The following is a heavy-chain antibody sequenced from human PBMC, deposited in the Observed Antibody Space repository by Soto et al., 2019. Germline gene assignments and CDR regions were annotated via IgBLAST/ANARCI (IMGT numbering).Heavy chain of an antibody. Sequence: GGSLRLSCAASGFTFSSYWMSWVRQAPGKGQEWVANIKKDGSEKYYVDSVKDRFTISRDNAKNSQYLQMNSMRAEDSAVYYCARRVSYWWNAFDIWGQGTMVTVSS. D-gene: IGHD2-8*02. J-gene: IGHJ3*02. CDR2: IKKDGSEK. CDR3: ARRVSYWWNAFDI. V-gene: IGHV3-7*01. CDR1: GFTFSSYW.